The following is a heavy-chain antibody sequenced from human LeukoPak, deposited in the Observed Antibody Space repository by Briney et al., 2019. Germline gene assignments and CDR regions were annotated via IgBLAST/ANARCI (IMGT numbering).Heavy chain of an antibody. J-gene: IGHJ5*02. CDR1: GYTFTNYG. CDR2: ISAYNGNT. CDR3: ARDFPNCSSTSCYVDP. D-gene: IGHD2-2*01. V-gene: IGHV1-18*01. Sequence: ASVKVSCKASGYTFTNYGITCVRQAPGQGLEWMGWISAYNGNTNYAQKLQGRVTMTTDTSTSTAYMELRSLRSDDTAVYYCARDFPNCSSTSCYVDPWGQGTLVTVSS.